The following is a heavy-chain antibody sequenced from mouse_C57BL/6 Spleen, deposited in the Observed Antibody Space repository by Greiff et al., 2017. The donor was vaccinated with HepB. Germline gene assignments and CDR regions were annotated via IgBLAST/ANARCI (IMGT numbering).Heavy chain of an antibody. CDR1: GYAFSSSW. CDR3: ARPITTVVAEDWYFDV. CDR2: IYPGDGDT. J-gene: IGHJ1*03. D-gene: IGHD1-1*01. Sequence: QVQLQQSGPELVKPGASVKISCKASGYAFSSSWMNWVKQRPGKGLEWIGRIYPGDGDTNYNGKFKGKATLTADKSSSTAYMQLSSLTSEDSAVSVCARPITTVVAEDWYFDVCGTGTTVTVSS. V-gene: IGHV1-82*01.